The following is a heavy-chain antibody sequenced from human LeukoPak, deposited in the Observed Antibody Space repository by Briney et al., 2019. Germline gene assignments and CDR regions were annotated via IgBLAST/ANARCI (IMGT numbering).Heavy chain of an antibody. CDR2: ISSSIGTT. V-gene: IGHV3-48*01. Sequence: PGGSLRLSCAASGFTFSSYSMNWVCQAPGKGLEWLSYISSSIGTTYYADYLKGRFTISRDNAKNSLYLQMNSLRAEDTAVYYCARYSSDYTSDYHYYMDVWGKGTTVTVSS. J-gene: IGHJ6*03. D-gene: IGHD3-22*01. CDR1: GFTFSSYS. CDR3: ARYSSDYTSDYHYYMDV.